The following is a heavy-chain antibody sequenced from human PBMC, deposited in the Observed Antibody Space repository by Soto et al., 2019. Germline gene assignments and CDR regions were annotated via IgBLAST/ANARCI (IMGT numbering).Heavy chain of an antibody. Sequence: ASVKVSCKASGHTFTSYGISWVRQAPGQGLEWMGWISAYNGNTNYAQKLQGRVTMTTDTSTSTAYMELRSLRSDDTAVYYCARKDSSGYYFNWFDPWGQGTLVTAPQ. CDR3: ARKDSSGYYFNWFDP. CDR1: GHTFTSYG. J-gene: IGHJ5*02. V-gene: IGHV1-18*01. CDR2: ISAYNGNT. D-gene: IGHD3-22*01.